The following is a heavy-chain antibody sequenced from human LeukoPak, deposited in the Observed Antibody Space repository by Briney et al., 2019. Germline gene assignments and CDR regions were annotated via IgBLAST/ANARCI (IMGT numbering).Heavy chain of an antibody. Sequence: KPSETLSLTCTVSGDSISSTSYYWGWIRQPPGKGLEWIGTIFYSGGDYYNPSLQSRVIISVDRSKKHFSLKLTSVTAADTAVYVCARYGPDNYVDNWGQGNVVTASS. V-gene: IGHV4-39*07. J-gene: IGHJ4*02. D-gene: IGHD4-17*01. CDR3: ARYGPDNYVDN. CDR1: GDSISSTSYY. CDR2: IFYSGGD.